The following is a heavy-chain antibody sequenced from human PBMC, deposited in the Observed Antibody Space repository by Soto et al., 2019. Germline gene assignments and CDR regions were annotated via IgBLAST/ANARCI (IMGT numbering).Heavy chain of an antibody. CDR2: IKQDGSEK. V-gene: IGHV3-7*05. Sequence: GGSLRLSCAASGFTFSSYWMSWVRQAPGKGLEWVANIKQDGSEKYYADSVKGRFTISRDTAKNSLYLQMNSLRAEDTALYFCARASPRGRYFDWLIFPLGHWGQGTLVTVSS. CDR1: GFTFSSYW. CDR3: ARASPRGRYFDWLIFPLGH. J-gene: IGHJ4*02. D-gene: IGHD3-9*01.